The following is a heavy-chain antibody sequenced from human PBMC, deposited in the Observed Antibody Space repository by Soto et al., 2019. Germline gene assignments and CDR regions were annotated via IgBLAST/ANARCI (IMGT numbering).Heavy chain of an antibody. CDR3: ARDSRGYSGYDSAGPYNWFDP. D-gene: IGHD5-12*01. CDR2: IIPIFGTA. CDR1: GGTFSSYA. V-gene: IGHV1-69*12. Sequence: QVQLVQSGAEVTKPGSSVKVSCKASGGTFSSYAISWVRQAPGQGLEWMGGIIPIFGTANYAQKFQGRVTTPADESTSTAYMELSSLRSEDTAVYYCARDSRGYSGYDSAGPYNWFDPWGQGTLVTVSS. J-gene: IGHJ5*02.